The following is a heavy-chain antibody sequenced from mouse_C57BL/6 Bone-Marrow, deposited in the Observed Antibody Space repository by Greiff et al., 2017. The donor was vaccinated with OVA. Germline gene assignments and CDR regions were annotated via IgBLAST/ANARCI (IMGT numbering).Heavy chain of an antibody. D-gene: IGHD3-2*02. Sequence: VQLVESGAELVRPGTSVKVSCKASGYAFTNYLIEWVKQRPGQGLEWIGVINPGSGGTNYNEKFKGKATLTADKSSSTAYMQLSSLTSEDSAVYFCAREELRSFAYWGQGTLVTVSA. J-gene: IGHJ3*01. CDR2: INPGSGGT. V-gene: IGHV1-54*01. CDR1: GYAFTNYL. CDR3: AREELRSFAY.